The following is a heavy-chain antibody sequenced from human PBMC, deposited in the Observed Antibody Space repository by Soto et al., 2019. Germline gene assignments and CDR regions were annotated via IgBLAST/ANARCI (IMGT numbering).Heavy chain of an antibody. J-gene: IGHJ4*02. CDR1: GDTFSFYT. CDR2: INPILSMS. D-gene: IGHD3-10*01. V-gene: IGHV1-69*02. Sequence: SVKVSCKASGDTFSFYTINWLRQAPGLGLEWVGRINPILSMSNYAQKFQGRVTMTADKSTSTAYMELRSLRSEDTAMYYCATSYGSGYRAFDYWGQGALVTVSS. CDR3: ATSYGSGYRAFDY.